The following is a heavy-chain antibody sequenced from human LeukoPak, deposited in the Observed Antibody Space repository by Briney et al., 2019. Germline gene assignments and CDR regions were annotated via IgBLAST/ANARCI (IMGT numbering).Heavy chain of an antibody. D-gene: IGHD2-15*01. Sequence: PGGSLRLSCAASGFTFSNYWMHWDRQGPGKGLVWVSRTNSDGSSTTYADSVKGRFTISRDNAKNTLYLQMNSLRAEDTAVYYCARAVPGYCSGGSCYFPYYFDYWGQGTLVTVSS. CDR1: GFTFSNYW. V-gene: IGHV3-74*01. CDR3: ARAVPGYCSGGSCYFPYYFDY. J-gene: IGHJ4*02. CDR2: TNSDGSST.